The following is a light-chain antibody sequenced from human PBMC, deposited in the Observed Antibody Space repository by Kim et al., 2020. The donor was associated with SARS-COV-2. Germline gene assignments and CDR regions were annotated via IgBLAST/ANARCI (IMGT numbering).Light chain of an antibody. CDR1: SGHSSYA. CDR3: QTWGTVV. J-gene: IGLJ2*01. CDR2: LNSDGSH. V-gene: IGLV4-69*01. Sequence: LGPSVKLTCTLSSGHSSYAIAWHQQQPEKGPRYLMKLNSDGSHSKGDGIPDRFSGSSSGAERYLTISSLQSEDEADYYCQTWGTVVFGGGTKLTVL.